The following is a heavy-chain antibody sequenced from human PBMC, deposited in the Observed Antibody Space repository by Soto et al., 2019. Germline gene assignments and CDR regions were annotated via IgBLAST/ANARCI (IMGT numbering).Heavy chain of an antibody. J-gene: IGHJ6*02. V-gene: IGHV3-30*18. Sequence: QVQLVESGGGVVQPGRSLRLSCAASGFTFSSYGMHWVRQAPGKGLEWVAVISYDGSNKYYADSVKGRFTISRDNSKNTLYLQMNSLRAEDTAVYYCAKDLAPARLPYFSSTSCYVDYYYGMDVWGQGTTVTVSS. CDR3: AKDLAPARLPYFSSTSCYVDYYYGMDV. CDR2: ISYDGSNK. CDR1: GFTFSSYG. D-gene: IGHD2-2*01.